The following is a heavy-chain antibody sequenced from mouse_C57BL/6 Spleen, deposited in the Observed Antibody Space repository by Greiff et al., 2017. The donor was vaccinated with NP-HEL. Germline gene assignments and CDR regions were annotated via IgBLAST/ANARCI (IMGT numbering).Heavy chain of an antibody. J-gene: IGHJ4*01. CDR1: GYTFTDYE. CDR2: IDPETGGT. Sequence: QVQLQQSGAELVRPGASVTLSCKASGYTFTDYEMHWVKQTPVHGLEWIGAIDPETGGTAYNQKFKGKAILTADKSSSTAYMELRSLTSEDSAVYYCTRRSHYYAMDYWGQGTSVTVSS. V-gene: IGHV1-15*01. CDR3: TRRSHYYAMDY.